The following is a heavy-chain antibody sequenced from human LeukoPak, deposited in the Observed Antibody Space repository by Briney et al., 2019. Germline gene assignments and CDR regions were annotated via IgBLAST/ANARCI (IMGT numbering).Heavy chain of an antibody. V-gene: IGHV3-33*01. CDR2: IWSDGNNK. Sequence: PGRSLRLSCAASGFTISDYGMHWVRQAPGKGLDWVSVIWSDGNNKYYADSVKGRFTISRDISKNTLYLQMNSLRAQDTAVYYCARGLFDRGYVISIDYWGQGTLVTVSS. D-gene: IGHD5-12*01. J-gene: IGHJ4*02. CDR3: ARGLFDRGYVISIDY. CDR1: GFTISDYG.